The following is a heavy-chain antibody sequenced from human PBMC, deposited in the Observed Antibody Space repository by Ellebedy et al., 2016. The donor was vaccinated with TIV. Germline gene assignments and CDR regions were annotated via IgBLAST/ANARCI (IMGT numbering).Heavy chain of an antibody. D-gene: IGHD4-17*01. CDR3: AKDRYSDRGRYFDY. CDR2: VSSSGGST. V-gene: IGHV3-23*01. CDR1: GFTFSSYA. Sequence: GESLKISXAASGFTFSSYAMSWVRQAPGKGLEWVSAVSSSGGSTYYADSVEGRFTISGDNSGNTLYLHMNSLRAEDTAVYSCAKDRYSDRGRYFDYWGQGTLVTVSS. J-gene: IGHJ4*02.